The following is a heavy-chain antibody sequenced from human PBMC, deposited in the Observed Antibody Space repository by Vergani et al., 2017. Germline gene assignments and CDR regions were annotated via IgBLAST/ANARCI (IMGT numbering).Heavy chain of an antibody. CDR2: ISYDGSNK. J-gene: IGHJ3*02. CDR3: ARIPPDSVAGTMDAFDI. D-gene: IGHD6-19*01. CDR1: GFTFSSYA. V-gene: IGHV3-30-3*01. Sequence: QVQLVESGGGVVQPGRSLRLSCAASGFTFSSYAMHWVRQAPGKGLEWVAVISYDGSNKYYADSVKGRFTISRDNSKNTLYLQMNSLRAEDTAVYYCARIPPDSVAGTMDAFDIWGQGTMVTVSS.